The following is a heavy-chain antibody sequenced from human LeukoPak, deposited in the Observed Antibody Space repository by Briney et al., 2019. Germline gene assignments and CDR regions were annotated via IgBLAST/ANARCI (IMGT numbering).Heavy chain of an antibody. CDR3: AREDIVVVPARVAYYYYGMDV. V-gene: IGHV3-23*01. D-gene: IGHD2-2*01. Sequence: GGSLRLSCAASGSTFSSYAMSWVRQAPGKGLEWVSAISGSGGTIYYADSVKGRFTISRDNAKNSLYLQMNSLRAEDTAVYYCAREDIVVVPARVAYYYYGMDVWGQGTTVTVSS. CDR1: GSTFSSYA. CDR2: ISGSGGTI. J-gene: IGHJ6*02.